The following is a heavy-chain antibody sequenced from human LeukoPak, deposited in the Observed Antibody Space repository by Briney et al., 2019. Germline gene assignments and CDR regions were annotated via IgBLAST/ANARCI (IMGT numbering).Heavy chain of an antibody. Sequence: PAVSLSFYASGYGFTSSGYGRQRQPPAQGHGLKYVFSAYSGNTNYAQKLQSRVTMTTDTSTSTAYMELRSLRSDDTAVYYCARVGSSGWYGGPGDYWGQGTLVTVSS. CDR1: GYGFTSSG. J-gene: IGHJ4*02. D-gene: IGHD6-19*01. CDR3: ARVGSSGWYGGPGDY. CDR2: FSAYSGNT. V-gene: IGHV1-18*01.